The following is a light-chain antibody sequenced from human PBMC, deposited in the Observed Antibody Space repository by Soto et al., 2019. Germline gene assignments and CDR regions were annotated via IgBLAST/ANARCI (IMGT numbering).Light chain of an antibody. CDR2: AAS. Sequence: DIQMTQAPSTLSASVGDRVTITCRASQSISSWLAWYQQKPGKAPRLLIYAASSLQSGVPSRFSGSGAGADFTLTISSLQPDDFATYYCQQYNSFSWTFGQGTKVDI. CDR3: QQYNSFSWT. CDR1: QSISSW. J-gene: IGKJ1*01. V-gene: IGKV1-5*01.